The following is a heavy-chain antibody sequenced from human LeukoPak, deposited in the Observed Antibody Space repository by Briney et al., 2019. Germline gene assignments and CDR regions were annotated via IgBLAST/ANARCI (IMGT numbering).Heavy chain of an antibody. CDR2: ISSSSYI. J-gene: IGHJ4*02. CDR3: AREVIVGATRGFDY. V-gene: IGHV3-21*01. D-gene: IGHD1-26*01. CDR1: GLTFSSYS. Sequence: PGGSLRLSCAASGLTFSSYSMNWVRQAPGKGLEWISSISSSSYIYYADSVKGRFTISRDNAKNSLYLQMNSLRAEDTAVYYCAREVIVGATRGFDYWGQGTLVTVSS.